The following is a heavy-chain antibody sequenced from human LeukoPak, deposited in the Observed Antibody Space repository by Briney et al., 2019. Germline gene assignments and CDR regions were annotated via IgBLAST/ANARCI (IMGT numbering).Heavy chain of an antibody. CDR1: GYAFTSYD. CDR3: ARGRWVATIPLRTYYYYGMDV. V-gene: IGHV1-8*01. J-gene: IGHJ6*02. Sequence: ASVKVSCKASGYAFTSYDINWVRQATGQGLEWMGYMNPNSGNTGSAQKFQGRVSITRNTSISTAYMELSSLRSEDTAVYYCARGRWVATIPLRTYYYYGMDVWGQGTTVTVSS. CDR2: MNPNSGNT. D-gene: IGHD5-12*01.